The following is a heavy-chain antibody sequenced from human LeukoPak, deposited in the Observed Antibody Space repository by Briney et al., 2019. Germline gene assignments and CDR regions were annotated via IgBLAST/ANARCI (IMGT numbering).Heavy chain of an antibody. J-gene: IGHJ4*02. Sequence: ASVKASCKASGYTFTAFHMHWVRRAPGQGLEWMGWINPNTGATNYPQKFQGRVTMTTDTSISTAYMELSSLRSDDTAFYYCARGEVDTSGWDCFHFWGQGALVTVSS. V-gene: IGHV1-2*02. D-gene: IGHD6-19*01. CDR2: INPNTGAT. CDR3: ARGEVDTSGWDCFHF. CDR1: GYTFTAFH.